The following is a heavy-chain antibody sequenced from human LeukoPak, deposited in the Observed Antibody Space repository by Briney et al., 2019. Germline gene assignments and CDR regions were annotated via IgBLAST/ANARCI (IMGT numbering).Heavy chain of an antibody. J-gene: IGHJ4*02. Sequence: SETLSLTCTVSGGSISSYYWSWIRQPAGKGLEWIGRIYTSGSTNYNPSLKRRVTMSVDTSKNQFSLKLSSVTAADTAVYYCARERPSYYDILTGYYPRSLPYYFDYWGQGTLVTVSS. CDR2: IYTSGST. D-gene: IGHD3-9*01. CDR1: GGSISSYY. CDR3: ARERPSYYDILTGYYPRSLPYYFDY. V-gene: IGHV4-4*07.